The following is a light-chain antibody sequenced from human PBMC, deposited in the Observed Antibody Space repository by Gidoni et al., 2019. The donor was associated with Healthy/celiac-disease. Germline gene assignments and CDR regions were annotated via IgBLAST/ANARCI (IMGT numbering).Light chain of an antibody. CDR3: GTWDSSLSAGV. CDR2: DNN. Sequence: SVLTQPTSVSAAPGQKVTIACSGSSSNIGNNYVSWYQQLPGTAPKLLIYDNNKRPSGIPARFSGSKSGTSATLGITGLQTGDEADYYCGTWDSSLSAGVFGGGTKLTVL. CDR1: SSNIGNNY. J-gene: IGLJ3*02. V-gene: IGLV1-51*01.